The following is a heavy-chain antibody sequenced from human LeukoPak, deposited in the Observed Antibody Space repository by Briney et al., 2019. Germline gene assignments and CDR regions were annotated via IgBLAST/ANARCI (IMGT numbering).Heavy chain of an antibody. J-gene: IGHJ6*02. CDR1: GFTFSSYA. Sequence: GGSLILSCAASGFTFSSYAMHWVHQAPGKGLEYVSAISSNGGSTYYANSVKGRFTISRDNSKNTLYLQMGSLRAEDMAVYYCARPGMSDGMDVWGQGTTVTVSS. V-gene: IGHV3-64*01. CDR2: ISSNGGST. D-gene: IGHD1-14*01. CDR3: ARPGMSDGMDV.